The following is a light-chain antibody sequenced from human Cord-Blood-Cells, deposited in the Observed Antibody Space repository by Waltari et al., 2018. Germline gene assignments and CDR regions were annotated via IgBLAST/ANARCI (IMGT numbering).Light chain of an antibody. J-gene: IGLJ1*01. CDR1: TSDVCGYNY. CDR3: SSYTSSSTRV. V-gene: IGLV2-14*01. CDR2: DVS. Sequence: QSSLTQPASGSGSPGQATTISCTGSTSDVCGYNYGSWYQQHPGKAPKLMIYDVSNRPSGVSNRFSGSKSGNTASLTISGLQAEDEADYYCSSYTSSSTRVFGTGTKVTVL.